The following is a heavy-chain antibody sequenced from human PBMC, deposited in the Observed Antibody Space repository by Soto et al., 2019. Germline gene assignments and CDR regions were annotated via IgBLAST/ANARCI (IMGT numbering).Heavy chain of an antibody. CDR3: ARHLTATATAWGFDF. CDR2: IHYSGST. D-gene: IGHD2-21*02. J-gene: IGHJ4*02. CDR1: GDSISSHY. V-gene: IGHV4-59*08. Sequence: QVQLQESGPGLVKPSETLSLTCTVSGDSISSHYWSWIRQPPGKGLEWIGYIHYSGSTSYNSSLKSRVTISVDTSKNQFSLKLSSVTAADTAVYYCARHLTATATAWGFDFWGQGTLVTVSS.